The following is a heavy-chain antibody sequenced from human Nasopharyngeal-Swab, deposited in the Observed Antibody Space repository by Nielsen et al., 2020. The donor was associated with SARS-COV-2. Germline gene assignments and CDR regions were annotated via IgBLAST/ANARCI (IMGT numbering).Heavy chain of an antibody. Sequence: GESLKISCAASGFTFSTYAMTWVRQAPGKGLEWVSTINAGGGNTCYADSVKGRFTISRDNSKNTLYLQMNSLRAEDTAVYYWARGPTMVRGVIITDKDYWGQGTLVTVSS. CDR2: INAGGGNT. D-gene: IGHD3-10*01. CDR1: GFTFSTYA. J-gene: IGHJ4*02. V-gene: IGHV3-23*01. CDR3: ARGPTMVRGVIITDKDY.